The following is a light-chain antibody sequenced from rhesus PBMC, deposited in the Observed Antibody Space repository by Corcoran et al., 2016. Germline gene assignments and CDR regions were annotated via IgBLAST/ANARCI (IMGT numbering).Light chain of an antibody. CDR3: QQHDNSPLT. J-gene: IGKJ4*01. V-gene: IGKV1-69*01. CDR1: QGISNW. Sequence: DTQMTQSPSSPSASVGDRVTIICRASQGISNWVAWYQQKPGKAPKLLISRASNLETGVPSRFRGSGSETDFTLTISSLQPEDIATYYCQQHDNSPLTFGGGTKVEIK. CDR2: RAS.